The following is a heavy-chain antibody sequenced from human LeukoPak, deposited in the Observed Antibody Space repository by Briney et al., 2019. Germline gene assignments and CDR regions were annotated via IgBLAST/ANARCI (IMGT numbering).Heavy chain of an antibody. CDR1: SYSIRNGYY. CDR3: ARESALGVERVGGYFDY. V-gene: IGHV4-38-2*02. D-gene: IGHD1-26*01. Sequence: SSETLSLTCNVSSYSIRNGYYWGWVRQSPGKGLEWIGSIYYTGITYYNPSLKSRVTISIDMSKNQFSLKLTSVTATDTAVYYCARESALGVERVGGYFDYWGQGALVTVFS. CDR2: IYYTGIT. J-gene: IGHJ4*02.